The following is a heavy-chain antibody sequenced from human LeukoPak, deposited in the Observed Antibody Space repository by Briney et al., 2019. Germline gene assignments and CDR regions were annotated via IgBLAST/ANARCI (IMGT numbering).Heavy chain of an antibody. Sequence: PGGSLRLSCAASGFTFSSYAMHWVRQAPGKGLEYVSAISSNGGSTYYANSVKGRFTISRDNSKNTLYLQMGSLRAEDMAVYYCARALNGFDIWGPGTLVTVSS. CDR3: ARALNGFDI. CDR1: GFTFSSYA. V-gene: IGHV3-64*01. J-gene: IGHJ3*02. CDR2: ISSNGGST.